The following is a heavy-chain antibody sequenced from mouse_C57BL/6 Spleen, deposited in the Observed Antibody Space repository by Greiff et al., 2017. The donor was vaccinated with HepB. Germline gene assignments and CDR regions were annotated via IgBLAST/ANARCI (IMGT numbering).Heavy chain of an antibody. J-gene: IGHJ2*01. CDR1: GYTFTSYT. CDR2: INPSSGYT. CDR3: AKGGGNYDFDY. Sequence: VQLQQSGAELARPGASVKMSCKASGYTFTSYTMHWVKQRPGQGLEWIGYINPSSGYTKYNQKFKDKATLTADKSSSTAYMQLSSLTSEDSAVYYCAKGGGNYDFDYWGQGTTLTVSS. D-gene: IGHD2-1*01. V-gene: IGHV1-4*01.